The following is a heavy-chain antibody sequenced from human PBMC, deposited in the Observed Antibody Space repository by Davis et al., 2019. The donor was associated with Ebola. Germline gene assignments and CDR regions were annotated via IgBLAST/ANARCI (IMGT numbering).Heavy chain of an antibody. V-gene: IGHV5-51*01. D-gene: IGHD6-6*01. CDR2: IYPGDSTT. J-gene: IGHJ4*02. CDR3: ARQFSSSGNY. Sequence: GESLKIPCQASGYNFTKYWIGWVRQMHGKGPEWMGIIYPGDSTTRYGPSSQGHVTISVDKSVTTAYLQWSSLKASDTAMYYCARQFSSSGNYWGQGTLLTVSS. CDR1: GYNFTKYW.